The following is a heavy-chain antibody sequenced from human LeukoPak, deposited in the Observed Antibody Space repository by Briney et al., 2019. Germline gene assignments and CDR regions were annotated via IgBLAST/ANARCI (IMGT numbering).Heavy chain of an antibody. Sequence: GGSLRLSCAASGFTFSSYWMSWVRQAPGKGLEWVANIKQDGSEKYYVDSVKGRFTISRDKHKNSLYLQMNSMRGEDTAVYYCAREVSYDFWSGSADWFDPWGQGTLVTVSS. V-gene: IGHV3-7*01. D-gene: IGHD3-3*01. CDR1: GFTFSSYW. CDR2: IKQDGSEK. J-gene: IGHJ5*02. CDR3: AREVSYDFWSGSADWFDP.